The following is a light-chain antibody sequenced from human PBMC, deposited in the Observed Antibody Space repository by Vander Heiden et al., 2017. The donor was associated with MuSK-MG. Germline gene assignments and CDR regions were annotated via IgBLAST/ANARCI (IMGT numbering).Light chain of an antibody. J-gene: IGKJ2*02. V-gene: IGKV3-20*01. CDR2: AAS. Sequence: EIVLTQSPGTLSSSPGETATLSCRASQSVGSSYLAWYQQKPDQAPKLLVYAASRRAAGIPDRFSGGGSGTDFTLTISRLEPEDFAVYYCQQDGTSCTFGQGTKLEIK. CDR1: QSVGSSY. CDR3: QQDGTSCT.